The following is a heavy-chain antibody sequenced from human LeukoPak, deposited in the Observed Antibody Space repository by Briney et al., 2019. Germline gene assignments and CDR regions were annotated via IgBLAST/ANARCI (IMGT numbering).Heavy chain of an antibody. J-gene: IGHJ4*02. CDR1: GFTFSSFS. CDR2: ISSSSGYI. Sequence: GGSLRLSCAASGFTFSSFSMNWVRQAPGKGLEWVSSISSSSGYIYYADSVKGRFTISRDNAKNSLYLQMNSLRAEDTAVYYCARDGRKYYNILTDYYFDYWGQGTLVTVSS. D-gene: IGHD3-9*01. V-gene: IGHV3-21*01. CDR3: ARDGRKYYNILTDYYFDY.